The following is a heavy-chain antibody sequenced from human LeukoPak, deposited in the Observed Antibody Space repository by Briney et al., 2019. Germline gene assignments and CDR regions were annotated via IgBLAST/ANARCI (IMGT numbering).Heavy chain of an antibody. Sequence: GGSLRLSCAASGLTFINYAISWVRQAPGKGLEWVSAISGSGGSTYYADSVKGRFTISRDNSKNTLYLQMNSLRAEDTAVYYCAKEGNWNDSGYWGQGTLVTVSS. D-gene: IGHD1-1*01. CDR3: AKEGNWNDSGY. CDR2: ISGSGGST. J-gene: IGHJ4*02. CDR1: GLTFINYA. V-gene: IGHV3-23*01.